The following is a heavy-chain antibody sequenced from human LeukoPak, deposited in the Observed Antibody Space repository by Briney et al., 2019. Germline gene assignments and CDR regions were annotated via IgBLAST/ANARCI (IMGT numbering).Heavy chain of an antibody. CDR3: ASYCSGGSCYSADFDY. D-gene: IGHD2-15*01. J-gene: IGHJ4*02. Sequence: PGGSLRLSXAASGFNFSSYSMNWVCQAPGKGLEWVSSISSSGSYIYYADPVKGRFTISRDNAKKSLYLQMNSLRAEDTAVYYCASYCSGGSCYSADFDYWGQGTLVTVSS. V-gene: IGHV3-21*01. CDR2: ISSSGSYI. CDR1: GFNFSSYS.